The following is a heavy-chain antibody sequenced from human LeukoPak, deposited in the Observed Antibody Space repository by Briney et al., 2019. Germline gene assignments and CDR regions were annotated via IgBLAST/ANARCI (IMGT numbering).Heavy chain of an antibody. CDR3: ARVDGILTGPNYFDY. V-gene: IGHV4-59*01. Sequence: SETLSLTCTVPGGSMSSYWWSWIRQPPGKGLEWIGSIYYIGRTNYNPSLKSRATISVDTSKNQFSLKLTSVTAADTAVYYCARVDGILTGPNYFDYWGQGTLVTVSS. CDR1: GGSMSSYW. J-gene: IGHJ4*02. CDR2: IYYIGRT. D-gene: IGHD3-9*01.